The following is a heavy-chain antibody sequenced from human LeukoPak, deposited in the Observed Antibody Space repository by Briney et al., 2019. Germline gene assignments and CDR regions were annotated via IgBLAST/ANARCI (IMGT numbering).Heavy chain of an antibody. CDR1: GGSISSGDYY. D-gene: IGHD2-2*01. V-gene: IGHV4-30-4*08. Sequence: PSQTLSLTCTVSGGSISSGDYYWSWIRQPPGKGLEWIGYIYYSGSTYYNPSLKSRVTISVDTSKNQFSLKLSSVTAADTAVYYCARVNCSSTSCYSGVGVWGKGTTVTVSS. J-gene: IGHJ6*04. CDR2: IYYSGST. CDR3: ARVNCSSTSCYSGVGV.